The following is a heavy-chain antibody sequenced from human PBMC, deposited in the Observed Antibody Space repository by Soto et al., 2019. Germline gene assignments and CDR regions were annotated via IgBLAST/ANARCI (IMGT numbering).Heavy chain of an antibody. Sequence: PGGSLRLSCAASGFTFSNYAMGWVHQAPGKGLERVSTVSGSGDTTYYAQSVKGRFTISRDNSKNTLSLQMSSLRAEDTAVYYCVKPGSYSYYFDEWCQGTLVTVSS. V-gene: IGHV3-23*01. CDR3: VKPGSYSYYFDE. D-gene: IGHD1-26*01. J-gene: IGHJ4*02. CDR2: VSGSGDTT. CDR1: GFTFSNYA.